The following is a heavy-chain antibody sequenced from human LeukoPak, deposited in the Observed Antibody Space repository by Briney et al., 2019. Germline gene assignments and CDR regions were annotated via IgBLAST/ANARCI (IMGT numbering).Heavy chain of an antibody. CDR1: GGSFRSSSYY. D-gene: IGHD6-19*01. Sequence: PSETLSLTCTVSGGSFRSSSYYWGWIRQPPGKGLEWIGSIYYSGSTYYNPSLKSRVTISVDTSKNQFSLKLSSVTAADTAVYYCARSYSSGWYGLHDCWGQGTLVTVSS. J-gene: IGHJ4*02. CDR3: ARSYSSGWYGLHDC. V-gene: IGHV4-39*07. CDR2: IYYSGST.